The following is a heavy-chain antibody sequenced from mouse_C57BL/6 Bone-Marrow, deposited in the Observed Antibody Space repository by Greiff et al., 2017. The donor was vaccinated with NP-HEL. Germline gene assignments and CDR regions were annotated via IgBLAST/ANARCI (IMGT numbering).Heavy chain of an antibody. CDR2: INPNNGGT. CDR3: ARGREGIYYDYDGYYFDY. D-gene: IGHD2-4*01. V-gene: IGHV1-26*01. Sequence: EVQLQQSGPELVKPGASVKISCKASGYTFTDYYMNWVKQSHGKSLEWIGDINPNNGGTSYNQKFKGKAPLTVDKSTSTAYMELRSLTSDDSAVYYCARGREGIYYDYDGYYFDYWGQGTTLTVSS. J-gene: IGHJ2*01. CDR1: GYTFTDYY.